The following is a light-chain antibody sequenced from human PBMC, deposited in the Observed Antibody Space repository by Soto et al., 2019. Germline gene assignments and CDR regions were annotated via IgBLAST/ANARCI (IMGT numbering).Light chain of an antibody. V-gene: IGKV3-20*01. Sequence: EIVLSQSPDTLSLSPGERATLSCRASQRVTNSYLAWYQQKPGQAPRLLIFGASSRATGIPDRFSGSGSGTDFTLTISSLEPEDFALYFCHQYGTSPRTFGPGTKVDTK. CDR3: HQYGTSPRT. J-gene: IGKJ1*01. CDR1: QRVTNSY. CDR2: GAS.